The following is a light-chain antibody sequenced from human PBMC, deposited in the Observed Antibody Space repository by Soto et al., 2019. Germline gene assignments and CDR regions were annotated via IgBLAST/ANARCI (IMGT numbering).Light chain of an antibody. Sequence: EVVMTQSPATLPLSPRQRATPSCRASQSVNSFLAWYQQKPGQAPRLLIYDASNRATGIPARFSGSGSGTDFTLTISRLEPEDFAVYYCQQRSNWPITFGQGTRLEIK. J-gene: IGKJ5*01. V-gene: IGKV3-11*01. CDR1: QSVNSF. CDR2: DAS. CDR3: QQRSNWPIT.